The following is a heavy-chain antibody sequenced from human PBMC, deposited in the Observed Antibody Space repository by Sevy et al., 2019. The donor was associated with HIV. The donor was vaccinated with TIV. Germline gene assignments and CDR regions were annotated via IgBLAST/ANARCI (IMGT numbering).Heavy chain of an antibody. Sequence: GGSLRLSCAASGFTFSNYWMHWVRQASGKGLVWVSRISSDGSNTDYADSVKGRFTIYRDNAKNTVYLQMNSLRAEDTAVDYCARCIRFSFYCMSVSCYQGAVDFWGQGTLVTVSS. D-gene: IGHD2-15*01. V-gene: IGHV3-74*01. J-gene: IGHJ4*02. CDR1: GFTFSNYW. CDR3: ARCIRFSFYCMSVSCYQGAVDF. CDR2: ISSDGSNT.